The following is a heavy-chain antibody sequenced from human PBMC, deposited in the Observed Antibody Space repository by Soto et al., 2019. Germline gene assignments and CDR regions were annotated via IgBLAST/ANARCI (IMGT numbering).Heavy chain of an antibody. CDR3: ARVDITVAAKAYDY. CDR1: GCSISSYY. CDR2: IYYSGYT. V-gene: IGHV4-59*01. Sequence: PSETLSLTCTVSGCSISSYYWSWIRQPPGKGLEWIGYIYYSGYTDYNPSLKSRVTISVDTSKNQFSLKLSSVTAADTAVYYCARVDITVAAKAYDYWGQGTLVTVSS. D-gene: IGHD6-19*01. J-gene: IGHJ4*02.